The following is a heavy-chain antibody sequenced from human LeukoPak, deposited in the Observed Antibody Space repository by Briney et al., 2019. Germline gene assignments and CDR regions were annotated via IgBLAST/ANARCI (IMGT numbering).Heavy chain of an antibody. CDR1: GYTFTGYH. CDR2: ISPNSGDT. J-gene: IGHJ4*02. D-gene: IGHD1-1*01. Sequence: ASVKVSCTASGYTFTGYHLHWVRQAPGQGLEWMGWISPNSGDTDFAQKFQGRVTMTRDTSISTAYLELSRLRSDDTAVYSCVRSGYNWGFDYWGQGTLVTVSS. CDR3: VRSGYNWGFDY. V-gene: IGHV1-2*02.